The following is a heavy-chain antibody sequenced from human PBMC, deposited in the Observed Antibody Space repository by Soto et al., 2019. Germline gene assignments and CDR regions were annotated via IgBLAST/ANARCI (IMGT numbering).Heavy chain of an antibody. CDR3: VRGAGGLEPY. Sequence: EVQLMESGGGLVQPAGSLILSCAASGFTFSSYWMHWVRQAPGKWLVWGSSINSDGSSTTYADSVKGRFTISRDNAKNTLYLQMNSLGAEDTAVYYCVRGAGGLEPYWGQGTLGTVSS. J-gene: IGHJ4*02. CDR2: INSDGSST. D-gene: IGHD1-1*01. V-gene: IGHV3-74*01. CDR1: GFTFSSYW.